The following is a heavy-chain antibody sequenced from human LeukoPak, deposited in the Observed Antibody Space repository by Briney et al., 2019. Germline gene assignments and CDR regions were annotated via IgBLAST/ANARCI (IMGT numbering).Heavy chain of an antibody. CDR1: GYTFSNYY. J-gene: IGHJ4*02. CDR2: IYSSGGTT. V-gene: IGHV1-46*01. Sequence: ASVIVSCTASGYTFSNYYMHWVRQAPGHGLERIGIIYSSGGTTNYAQKFQGRVTMTRDTSTSTVYMGLSSLRSDDTAVYYCARGRGDTALVTDYWGQGTLVTVSS. CDR3: ARGRGDTALVTDY. D-gene: IGHD5-18*01.